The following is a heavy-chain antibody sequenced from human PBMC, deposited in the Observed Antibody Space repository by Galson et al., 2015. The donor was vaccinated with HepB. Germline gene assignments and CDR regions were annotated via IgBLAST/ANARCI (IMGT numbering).Heavy chain of an antibody. J-gene: IGHJ5*02. Sequence: SLRLSCAASGFTLSSSAMSWVRQAPGKGLEWVSGISTGGDTTYYADSVKGRFIVSRDNSKNTLYLQVNTLTAEDTAVYVCAKDLSIRPCYFHTCGQRTLVTVPP. V-gene: IGHV3-23*01. D-gene: IGHD6-6*01. CDR2: ISTGGDTT. CDR1: GFTLSSSA. CDR3: AKDLSIRPCYFHT.